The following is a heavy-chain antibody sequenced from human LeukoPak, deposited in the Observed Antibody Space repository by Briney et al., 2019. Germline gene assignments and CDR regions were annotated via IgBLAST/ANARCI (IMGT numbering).Heavy chain of an antibody. D-gene: IGHD3-9*01. CDR3: ARWNYDILTGYRYFDY. Sequence: SETLSLTCTVSGGSMRGFYWSWIRQPPGKGLEWIGYFYYSRDTNYNPALKSRVTISVDTSKNQFSLEVNSLIAADTAVYYCARWNYDILTGYRYFDYWGQGTLVTVSS. J-gene: IGHJ4*02. CDR1: GGSMRGFY. CDR2: FYYSRDT. V-gene: IGHV4-59*01.